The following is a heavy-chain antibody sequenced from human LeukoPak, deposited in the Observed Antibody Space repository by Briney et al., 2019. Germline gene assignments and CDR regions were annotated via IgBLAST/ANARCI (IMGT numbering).Heavy chain of an antibody. Sequence: AGGSLRLSCAASGFTFSSYWMTWVRQAPGKGLEWVANIKRDGSEKYYVDSVKGRFTISRDNAKNSLYLQMNSLRSEDTAVYYCRVYSSSYSYYYYMDAWGKGTTVTVSS. V-gene: IGHV3-7*01. CDR3: RVYSSSYSYYYYMDA. D-gene: IGHD6-6*01. J-gene: IGHJ6*03. CDR2: IKRDGSEK. CDR1: GFTFSSYW.